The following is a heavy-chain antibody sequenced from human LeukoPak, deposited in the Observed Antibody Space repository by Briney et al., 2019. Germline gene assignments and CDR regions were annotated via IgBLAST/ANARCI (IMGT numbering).Heavy chain of an antibody. CDR1: GYTFTGYY. V-gene: IGHV1-2*04. Sequence: ASVKVSCKASGYTFTGYYMHWVRQAPGQGLEWMGWINPNTGGTNYAQKFQGWVTMTRDTSISTAYMEQSRLRFDDTAVYYCAREGGTDFDYWGQGTLVTVSS. CDR2: INPNTGGT. J-gene: IGHJ4*02. CDR3: AREGGTDFDY. D-gene: IGHD2-15*01.